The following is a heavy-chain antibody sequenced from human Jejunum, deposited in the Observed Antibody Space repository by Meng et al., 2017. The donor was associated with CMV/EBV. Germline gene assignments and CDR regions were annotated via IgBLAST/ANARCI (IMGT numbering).Heavy chain of an antibody. Sequence: AASGFTVSSSSMSWVRQAPGKGLEWVSVTYSGGSTHYADSVKGRFTISRDNSENTMYLQMNSLSAEDTAIYYCARGGYVWGSYHLAYWGQGTLVTVSS. CDR2: TYSGGST. J-gene: IGHJ4*02. D-gene: IGHD3-16*02. CDR1: GFTVSSSS. V-gene: IGHV3-53*01. CDR3: ARGGYVWGSYHLAY.